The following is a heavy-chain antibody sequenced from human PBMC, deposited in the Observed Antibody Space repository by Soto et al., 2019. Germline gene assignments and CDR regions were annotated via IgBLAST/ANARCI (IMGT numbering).Heavy chain of an antibody. CDR3: ARGGVAEDYGSGRKYNWFDP. J-gene: IGHJ5*02. V-gene: IGHV4-34*01. Sequence: PSETLSLTCAVYGGSFSGYYWSWIRQPPGKGLEWIGEINHSGSTNYNPSLKSRVTISVDTSKNQFSLKLSSVTAADTAVYYCARGGVAEDYGSGRKYNWFDPWGQGTLVTVSS. CDR2: INHSGST. D-gene: IGHD3-10*01. CDR1: GGSFSGYY.